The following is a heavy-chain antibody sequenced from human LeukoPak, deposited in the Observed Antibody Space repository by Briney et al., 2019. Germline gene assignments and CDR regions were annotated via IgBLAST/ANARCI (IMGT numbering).Heavy chain of an antibody. D-gene: IGHD3-3*01. CDR2: IYSGGST. J-gene: IGHJ4*02. CDR1: GFTVSSNY. V-gene: IGHV3-53*01. CDR3: ARGSDYYDFWSGYPYFDY. Sequence: GGSLRLSCAASGFTVSSNYMSWVRQAPGKGLEWVSVIYSGGSTYYADSVKGRFTISRDNSKNTLYLQMNSLRAEDTAVYYCARGSDYYDFWSGYPYFDYWGQGALVPVSS.